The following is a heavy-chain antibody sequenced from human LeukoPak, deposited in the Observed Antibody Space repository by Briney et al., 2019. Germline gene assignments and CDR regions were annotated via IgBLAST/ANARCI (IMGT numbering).Heavy chain of an antibody. V-gene: IGHV3-30*02. J-gene: IGHJ1*01. CDR1: GFSFSTFG. CDR2: TRFDGTIE. Sequence: GGSLRLSCAASGFSFSTFGMHWVRQGPGKGLEWVAFTRFDGTIENYADSTKGRFTISRDNSVNMLYLEMNTVRAEDTAVYYCASTRAVAGTYLQQWGQGTLVTVSS. CDR3: ASTRAVAGTYLQQ. D-gene: IGHD6-19*01.